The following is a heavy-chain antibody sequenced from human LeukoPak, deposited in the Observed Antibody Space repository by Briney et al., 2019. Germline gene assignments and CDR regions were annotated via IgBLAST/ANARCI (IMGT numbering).Heavy chain of an antibody. V-gene: IGHV4-39*07. CDR2: IYYSGST. J-gene: IGHJ4*02. Sequence: SETLSLTCTVSGGSISSSSYYWGWIRQPPGKGLEWIGSIYYSGSTYYNPSLKSRVTISVDTSKNQFSLKLSSVTAADTAVYYCARDPGYCTNGLCDYWGQGTLVTVSS. CDR3: ARDPGYCTNGLCDY. D-gene: IGHD2-8*01. CDR1: GGSISSSSYY.